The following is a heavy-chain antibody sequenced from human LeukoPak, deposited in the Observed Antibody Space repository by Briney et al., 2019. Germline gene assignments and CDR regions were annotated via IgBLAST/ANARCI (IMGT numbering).Heavy chain of an antibody. D-gene: IGHD6-6*01. J-gene: IGHJ4*02. Sequence: SQTLSLTCTVSGGSVSSGSYYWSWIRQPPGKGLEWIGYIYYSGSTNYNPSLKSRVTISVDTSKNQFSLKLSSVTAADTAVYYCAREVGIAARPFDYWGQGTLVTVSS. V-gene: IGHV4-61*01. CDR1: GGSVSSGSYY. CDR2: IYYSGST. CDR3: AREVGIAARPFDY.